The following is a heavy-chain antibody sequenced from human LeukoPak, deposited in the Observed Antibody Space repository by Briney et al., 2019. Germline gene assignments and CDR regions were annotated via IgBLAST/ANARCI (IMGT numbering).Heavy chain of an antibody. J-gene: IGHJ4*02. CDR3: AKDRVRVLLWFGELLN. D-gene: IGHD3-10*01. CDR1: GFTFDDYG. V-gene: IGHV3-20*04. Sequence: GGSLRLSCAASGFTFDDYGMSWVRQAPGKGLEWVSGINWNGGSTGYADSVKGRFTISRDNAKNSLYLQMNSPRAEDTAVYYCAKDRVRVLLWFGELLNWGQGTLVTVSS. CDR2: INWNGGST.